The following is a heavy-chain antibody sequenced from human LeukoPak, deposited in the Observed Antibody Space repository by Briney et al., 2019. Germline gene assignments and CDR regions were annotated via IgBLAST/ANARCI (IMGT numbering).Heavy chain of an antibody. J-gene: IGHJ4*02. V-gene: IGHV3-53*01. Sequence: PGGSLTVSCAPSGFTVSSDYMTWVRQAPGKGLEWVSVTYPAGNTFYADSVKGRFTISRDNSKNTLFLQMNSLRVEDTAVYYCASGYRTFDYWGQGTLVTVSS. CDR2: TYPAGNT. D-gene: IGHD5-24*01. CDR3: ASGYRTFDY. CDR1: GFTVSSDY.